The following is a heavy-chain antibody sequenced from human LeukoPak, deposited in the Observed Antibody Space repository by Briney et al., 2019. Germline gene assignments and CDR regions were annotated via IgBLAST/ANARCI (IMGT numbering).Heavy chain of an antibody. D-gene: IGHD4-17*01. Sequence: ASVKVSCKASGYIFTSYGISWVRQAPGQGLEWMGRIIPILDLAHFTQKFQGRLTITADKSTNTGYMELSSLTAEDTAVYYCATPSRTEDGDYGVCWGQGTLVTVSS. CDR1: GYIFTSYG. CDR3: ATPSRTEDGDYGVC. CDR2: IIPILDLA. V-gene: IGHV1-69*04. J-gene: IGHJ4*02.